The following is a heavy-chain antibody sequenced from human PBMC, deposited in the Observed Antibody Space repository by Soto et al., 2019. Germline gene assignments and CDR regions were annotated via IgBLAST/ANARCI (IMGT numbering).Heavy chain of an antibody. J-gene: IGHJ5*02. D-gene: IGHD3-22*01. CDR2: INHSGST. V-gene: IGHV4-34*01. CDR3: ARHLNYYDSSAWFDP. CDR1: GGSFSGYY. Sequence: PLETLSLTCAVYGGSFSGYYWTWIRQPPGTGLEWIGEINHSGSTNYNPSLKSRVTISVDTSKNQFSLKLSSVTAADTAVYYCARHLNYYDSSAWFDPWGQGTLVTVSS.